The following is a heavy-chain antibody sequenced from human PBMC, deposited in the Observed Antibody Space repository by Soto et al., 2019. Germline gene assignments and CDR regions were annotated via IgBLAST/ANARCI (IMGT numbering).Heavy chain of an antibody. Sequence: GGALRLSCAASGFTVSSYAMSWVRQAPGKGLEWVSAISGSGGSTYYADSVKGRFTISRDNSKNTLYLQMNSLRAEDTAVYYCAKAEYSSSVPVDYWGQGTLVTVSS. CDR2: ISGSGGST. J-gene: IGHJ4*02. V-gene: IGHV3-23*01. CDR1: GFTVSSYA. D-gene: IGHD6-13*01. CDR3: AKAEYSSSVPVDY.